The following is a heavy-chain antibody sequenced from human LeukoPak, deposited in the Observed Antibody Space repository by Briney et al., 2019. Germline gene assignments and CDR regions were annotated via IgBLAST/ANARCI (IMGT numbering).Heavy chain of an antibody. CDR2: IYYSGST. D-gene: IGHD6-13*01. J-gene: IGHJ5*02. Sequence: SETLSLTCTVSGGSLSSYYWSWIRQPPGKGLEWIGYIYYSGSTNYNPSLKSRVTISVDTSKNQFSLKLSSVTAADTAVYYCARALAAADNWFDPWGQGTLVTVSS. CDR1: GGSLSSYY. CDR3: ARALAAADNWFDP. V-gene: IGHV4-59*01.